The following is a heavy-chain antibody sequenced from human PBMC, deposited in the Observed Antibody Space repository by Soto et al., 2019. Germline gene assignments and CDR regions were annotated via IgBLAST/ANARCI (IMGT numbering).Heavy chain of an antibody. CDR1: GGSIGSGFCS. CDR3: ARVPGP. J-gene: IGHJ5*02. D-gene: IGHD2-2*01. V-gene: IGHV4-30-2*05. CDR2: IYHSGST. Sequence: PSEILSVTCAVSGGSIGSGFCSWSWIRQPPGKGLEWIGYIYHSGSTYYNPSLKSRVTISVDTSKNQFSLKLSSVTAADTAVYYCARVPGPWGQGTLVTVSS.